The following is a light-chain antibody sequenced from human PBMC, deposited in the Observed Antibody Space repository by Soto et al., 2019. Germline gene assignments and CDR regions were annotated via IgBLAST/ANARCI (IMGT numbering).Light chain of an antibody. Sequence: DIQLTQSPSFLSASVGDRVTITCRVSQGISTYLAWYQQKPGKAPKLLIYAASTLQSGVPSRFSGSGSGTEFTLTISSLQPEDFATYYCQQFNSYPRTFGQGTKVEIK. CDR1: QGISTY. V-gene: IGKV1-9*01. J-gene: IGKJ1*01. CDR3: QQFNSYPRT. CDR2: AAS.